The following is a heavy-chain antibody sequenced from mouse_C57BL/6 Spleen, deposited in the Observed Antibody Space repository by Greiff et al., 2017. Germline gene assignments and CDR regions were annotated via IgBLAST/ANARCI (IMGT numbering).Heavy chain of an antibody. J-gene: IGHJ3*01. Sequence: QVQLQQSGAELMKPGASVKLSCKATGYTFTGYWIEWVKQRPGHGLEWIGEILPGSGSTNYTEKFKGKATFTADTSSNTAYMQLSSLTTEDSAIYYCARGAYYSNRPFAYWGQGTLVTVSA. CDR1: GYTFTGYW. CDR3: ARGAYYSNRPFAY. D-gene: IGHD2-5*01. V-gene: IGHV1-9*01. CDR2: ILPGSGST.